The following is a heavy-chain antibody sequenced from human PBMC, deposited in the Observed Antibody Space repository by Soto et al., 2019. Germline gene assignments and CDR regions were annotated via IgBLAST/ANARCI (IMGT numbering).Heavy chain of an antibody. D-gene: IGHD3-16*02. V-gene: IGHV3-23*01. CDR2: TGGISGMT. Sequence: GGSLGLACAASGFSFSSSAMNWVRQAPGKGLEWVSSTGGISGMTFFADSVKGRFTVSRDTSKNTLYLEMNALRVEDTAVCYCANRNLSSPMYYFDYWGHGA. CDR1: GFSFSSSA. CDR3: ANRNLSSPMYYFDY. J-gene: IGHJ4*01.